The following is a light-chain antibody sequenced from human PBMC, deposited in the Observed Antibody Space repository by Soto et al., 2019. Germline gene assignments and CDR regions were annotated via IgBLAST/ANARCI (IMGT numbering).Light chain of an antibody. CDR1: QSVGNN. CDR3: QQYYSIPFT. J-gene: IGKJ2*01. Sequence: KVMTQSPATLSLSPGERATLSCRASQSVGNNLAWYQQKPGQAPRLLIYAASTRATGIPVRFSGSGSGTEFTLTISSLQSEDVAVYYCQQYYSIPFTFGQGTKLEI. V-gene: IGKV3-15*01. CDR2: AAS.